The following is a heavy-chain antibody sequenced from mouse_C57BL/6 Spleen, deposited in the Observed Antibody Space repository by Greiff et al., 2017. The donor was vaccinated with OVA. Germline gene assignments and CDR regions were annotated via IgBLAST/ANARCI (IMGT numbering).Heavy chain of an antibody. V-gene: IGHV5-6*01. CDR1: GFTFSSYG. D-gene: IGHD1-1*01. Sequence: EVQRVESGGDLVKPGGSLKLSCAASGFTFSSYGMSWVRQTPDKRLEWVATISSGGSYTYYPDSVKGRFTISSENAKNTLYLQMSSLKSEDTAMYYCARRSSYWYFDVWGTGTTVTVSS. J-gene: IGHJ1*03. CDR3: ARRSSYWYFDV. CDR2: ISSGGSYT.